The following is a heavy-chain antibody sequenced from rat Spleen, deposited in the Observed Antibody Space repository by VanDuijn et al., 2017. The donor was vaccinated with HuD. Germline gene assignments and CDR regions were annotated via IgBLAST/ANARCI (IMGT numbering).Heavy chain of an antibody. CDR3: ARHPGGYNPYWYFDF. Sequence: EVQLVESGGGLVQPGRSLKLSCSASGFTFSNYYMAWVRQAPTKGLEWVASISPSGGSTYYRDSVKGRFTISRDNAKSTLYLQMDSLRSEDTATYYCARHPGGYNPYWYFDFWGPGTMVTVSS. CDR1: GFTFSNYY. D-gene: IGHD1-4*01. J-gene: IGHJ1*01. CDR2: ISPSGGST. V-gene: IGHV5-25*01.